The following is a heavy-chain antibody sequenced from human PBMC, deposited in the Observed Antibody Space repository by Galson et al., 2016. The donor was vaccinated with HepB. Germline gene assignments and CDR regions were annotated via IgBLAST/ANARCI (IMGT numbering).Heavy chain of an antibody. CDR3: ARHPITMMIVGAFDF. J-gene: IGHJ4*02. D-gene: IGHD3-22*01. Sequence: QSGAEVKKPGESVKISCKGSGYTFSNCWIAWVRQMPGKGLEWMGRINPSDSYASYSPSFQGRVTISHDTSIPTAYLQWSSLKASDTAMYYCARHPITMMIVGAFDFWGQGTLVTVSS. CDR1: GYTFSNCW. CDR2: INPSDSYA. V-gene: IGHV5-10-1*01.